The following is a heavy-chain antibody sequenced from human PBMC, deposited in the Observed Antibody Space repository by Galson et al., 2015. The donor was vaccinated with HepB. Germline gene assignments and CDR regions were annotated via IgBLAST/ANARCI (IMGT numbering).Heavy chain of an antibody. V-gene: IGHV3-7*01. CDR1: GSTFSSYW. J-gene: IGHJ4*02. CDR2: IKQDGSEK. Sequence: SLRLSCAASGSTFSSYWMSWVRQAPGKGLEWVANIKQDGSEKYYVDSAKGRFTISRDNAKNSLYLQMNSLRAEDTGVYYCARIHVLLWFGESRLDYWGQGTLVTVSS. D-gene: IGHD3-10*01. CDR3: ARIHVLLWFGESRLDY.